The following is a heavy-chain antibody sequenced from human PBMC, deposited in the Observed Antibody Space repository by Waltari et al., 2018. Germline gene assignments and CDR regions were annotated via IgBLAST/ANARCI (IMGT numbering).Heavy chain of an antibody. CDR3: ARTGARWLQFAAFDI. J-gene: IGHJ3*02. Sequence: EVLLVESGGGLVQTGGSLRLSCAASRFPFSNYWMNWVRQAPGKGLEWVANINQVGSEEYYWDSVKGRFTISRDNAKNSLYLEMKTLRAEDTAIYYCARTGARWLQFAAFDIWGQGTMVTVSS. CDR1: RFPFSNYW. D-gene: IGHD5-12*01. CDR2: INQVGSEE. V-gene: IGHV3-7*01.